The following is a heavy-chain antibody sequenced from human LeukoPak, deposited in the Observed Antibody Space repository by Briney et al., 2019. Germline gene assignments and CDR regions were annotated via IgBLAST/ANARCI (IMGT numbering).Heavy chain of an antibody. Sequence: SETLSLTCTVSGGSISSHYWTWIRQPPGKGLEWIGYIHHSGSTNYNPSLKSRVTISLDTSKNQFSLRLRSVTAADTAVYYCARQIASAGTAGFDFWGQGTLVTVSS. CDR3: ARQIASAGTAGFDF. V-gene: IGHV4-59*11. D-gene: IGHD6-13*01. CDR1: GGSISSHY. CDR2: IHHSGST. J-gene: IGHJ4*02.